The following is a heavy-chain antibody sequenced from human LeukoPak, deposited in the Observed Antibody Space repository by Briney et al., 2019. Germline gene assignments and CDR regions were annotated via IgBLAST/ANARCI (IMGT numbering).Heavy chain of an antibody. J-gene: IGHJ6*03. D-gene: IGHD3-10*01. Sequence: GGSLRLSCAASGFTFSTYWMHWVRQVPGKGLVWVSCINSDGSIADYADAVKGRFTISRDNSKNTLYLQMNSLRAEDTAVYYCARDLRAGLLWFGEEYYMYVWGKGTTVTVSS. CDR2: INSDGSIA. CDR1: GFTFSTYW. V-gene: IGHV3-74*01. CDR3: ARDLRAGLLWFGEEYYMYV.